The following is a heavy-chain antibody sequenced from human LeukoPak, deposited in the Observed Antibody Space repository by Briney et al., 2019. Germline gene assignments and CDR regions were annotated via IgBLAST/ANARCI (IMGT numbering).Heavy chain of an antibody. Sequence: SVKVSCKASGGTFSRDTITWVRQAPGQGLEWMGGFIPIFGRANYAQNFQGRVMITADESTTTAYMELSSLQSEDTAVYYCARGVKYYYDGSGYYLDYWGQGTLVTASS. CDR1: GGTFSRDT. V-gene: IGHV1-69*13. CDR3: ARGVKYYYDGSGYYLDY. D-gene: IGHD3-22*01. CDR2: FIPIFGRA. J-gene: IGHJ4*02.